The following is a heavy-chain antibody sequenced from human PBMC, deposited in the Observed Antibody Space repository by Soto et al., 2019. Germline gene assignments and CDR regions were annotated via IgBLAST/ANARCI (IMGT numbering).Heavy chain of an antibody. CDR2: ISSSSSTI. Sequence: GGSLRLSCAASGFTFSSYSMNWVRQAPGKGLEWVSYISSSSSTIYYADSVKGRFTISRDNAKNSLYLQMNSLRAEDTAVYYCARDGITMVRGVIIRGNGFDPWGQGTLVTVSS. CDR3: ARDGITMVRGVIIRGNGFDP. J-gene: IGHJ5*02. D-gene: IGHD3-10*01. CDR1: GFTFSSYS. V-gene: IGHV3-48*04.